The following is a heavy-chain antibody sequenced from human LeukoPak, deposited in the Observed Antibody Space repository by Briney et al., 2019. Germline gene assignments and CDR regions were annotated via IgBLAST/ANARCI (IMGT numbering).Heavy chain of an antibody. V-gene: IGHV3-33*08. J-gene: IGHJ6*02. CDR3: ARGGRTTWHGMDV. CDR1: GFTFSTYG. Sequence: GGSLRLSCAASGFTFSTYGMHWVRQAPGKGLEWVAVIWYDGSNKNYADSVKGRFTISRDNSKNTLYLQMNSLRAEDTAVYYCARGGRTTWHGMDVWGQGTTVTVSS. CDR2: IWYDGSNK. D-gene: IGHD4-17*01.